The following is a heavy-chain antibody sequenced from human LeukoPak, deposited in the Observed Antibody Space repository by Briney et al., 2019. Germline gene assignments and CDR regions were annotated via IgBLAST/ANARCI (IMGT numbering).Heavy chain of an antibody. CDR2: IYYSGST. CDR3: ARTLSGSYRDYYYYYGMDV. Sequence: SQTPSLTCTVSGGSISSGGYYWSWIRQHPGKGLEWIGYIYYSGSTYYNPSLKSRVTISVDTSKNQFSLKLSSVTAADTAVYYCARTLSGSYRDYYYYYGMDVWGQGTTVTVSS. CDR1: GGSISSGGYY. V-gene: IGHV4-31*03. D-gene: IGHD1-26*01. J-gene: IGHJ6*02.